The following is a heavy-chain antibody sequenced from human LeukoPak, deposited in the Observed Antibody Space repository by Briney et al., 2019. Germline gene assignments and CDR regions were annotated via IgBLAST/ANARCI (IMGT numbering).Heavy chain of an antibody. J-gene: IGHJ4*02. Sequence: GGSLRLSCAASGFTFSSYAMHWVRQAPGKGLEWVAVISNDGNNEYYADSVRGRFTISRDNSKNTLYLQMNSLRPEDTAVYYCARGAYSSSWYMDSWGQGTVVTVSS. CDR3: ARGAYSSSWYMDS. CDR2: ISNDGNNE. CDR1: GFTFSSYA. V-gene: IGHV3-30*04. D-gene: IGHD6-13*01.